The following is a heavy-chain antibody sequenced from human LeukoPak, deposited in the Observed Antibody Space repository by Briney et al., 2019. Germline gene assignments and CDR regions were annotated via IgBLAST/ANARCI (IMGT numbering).Heavy chain of an antibody. CDR2: IYSGGST. V-gene: IGHV3-53*01. CDR1: GFTVSSNY. Sequence: GGSLRLSCAASGFTVSSNYMSWVRQAPGKGLEWVSVIYSGGSTYYADSVKGRFTISRDNSTNTLYLQMNSLRAEDTAVYYCARERSGYYPSFFDYWGQGTLVTVSS. CDR3: ARERSGYYPSFFDY. J-gene: IGHJ4*02. D-gene: IGHD3-22*01.